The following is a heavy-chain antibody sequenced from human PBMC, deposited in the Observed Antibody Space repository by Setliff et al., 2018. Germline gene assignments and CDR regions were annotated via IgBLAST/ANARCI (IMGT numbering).Heavy chain of an antibody. V-gene: IGHV4-59*11. CDR3: ARDRSYYASGSFTKWFDY. Sequence: LETLSLTCTVSGASINSHYWSWIRQPPGKGLEWIGLFFYSGDSRYNPSLKSRVTMSVDASRNQFSLKLSSVTAADTAIYYCARDRSYYASGSFTKWFDYWGQGTLVTVSS. J-gene: IGHJ4*02. CDR1: GASINSHY. CDR2: FFYSGDS. D-gene: IGHD3-10*01.